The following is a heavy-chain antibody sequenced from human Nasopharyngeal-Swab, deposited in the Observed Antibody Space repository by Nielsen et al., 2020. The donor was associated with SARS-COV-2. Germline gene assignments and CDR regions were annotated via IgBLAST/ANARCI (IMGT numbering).Heavy chain of an antibody. CDR2: IGSNEAET. Sequence: GESLQISCAASGFTFGSYSMHWVRQAPGKGLEYVSAIGSNEAETYYADSVKGRFTISRDNSKNILYLQMGTLRPEDTAVYYCATERGNWFYFDYWGHGTLVTVSS. CDR3: ATERGNWFYFDY. V-gene: IGHV3-64*02. CDR1: GFTFGSYS. J-gene: IGHJ4*01. D-gene: IGHD3-9*01.